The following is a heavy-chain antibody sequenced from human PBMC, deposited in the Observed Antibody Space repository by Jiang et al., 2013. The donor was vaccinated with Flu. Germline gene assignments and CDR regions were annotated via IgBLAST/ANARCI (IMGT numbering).Heavy chain of an antibody. Sequence: LVQPGGSLRLSCAGSGFTFSSSWMTWVRQAPGKGLEWVANIRQDGGEKYYVDSVKGRFTISRDNAKNSLYLQMNSLRAEDTAVYFCGRGDGFLVDHWGQGTLVTVSS. D-gene: IGHD2-21*02. CDR1: GFTFSSSW. CDR2: IRQDGGEK. CDR3: GRGDGFLVDH. J-gene: IGHJ4*02. V-gene: IGHV3-7*03.